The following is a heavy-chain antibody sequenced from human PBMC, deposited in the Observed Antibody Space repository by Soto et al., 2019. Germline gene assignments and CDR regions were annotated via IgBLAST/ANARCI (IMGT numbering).Heavy chain of an antibody. J-gene: IGHJ6*02. D-gene: IGHD3-10*01. Sequence: SETLSLTCTVSGGSISSGGYYWSWIRQHPGKGLEWIGEINYSGSTNYNPSLNSRVTISVDTSKNQFSLKVSSVTAADTAVYYCARDWAYGSGSYLGYYYYGMDVWGQGTTVTVSS. CDR2: INYSGST. V-gene: IGHV4-30-4*08. CDR3: ARDWAYGSGSYLGYYYYGMDV. CDR1: GGSISSGGYY.